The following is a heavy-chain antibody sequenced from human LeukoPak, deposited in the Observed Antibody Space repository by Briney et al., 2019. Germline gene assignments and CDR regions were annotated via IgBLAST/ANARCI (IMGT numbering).Heavy chain of an antibody. CDR2: IKQDGSEK. Sequence: GGSLRLSCAASGFTFSSYWMSWVRQAPGKGLEWVANIKQDGSEKYYVDSVKGRFTISRDNAKNSLYLQMNSLRAEDTAVYYCARDRPLYGSGSYDYWGQGTLVTVSP. CDR3: ARDRPLYGSGSYDY. D-gene: IGHD3-10*01. CDR1: GFTFSSYW. J-gene: IGHJ4*02. V-gene: IGHV3-7*01.